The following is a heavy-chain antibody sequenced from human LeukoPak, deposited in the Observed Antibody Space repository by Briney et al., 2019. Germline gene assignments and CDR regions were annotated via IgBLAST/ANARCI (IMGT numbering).Heavy chain of an antibody. Sequence: ASVKVSCQASGYTFTSYYMHWVRQAPGQGLEWMGIINPSGGSTIYAHKFQGRVTMTRDMSTSTVYMELSSLRSEDTAVYYCARDRSTAASGRSWYFDLWGRGTLVTVSS. CDR2: INPSGGST. V-gene: IGHV1-46*01. CDR1: GYTFTSYY. CDR3: ARDRSTAASGRSWYFDL. J-gene: IGHJ2*01. D-gene: IGHD6-13*01.